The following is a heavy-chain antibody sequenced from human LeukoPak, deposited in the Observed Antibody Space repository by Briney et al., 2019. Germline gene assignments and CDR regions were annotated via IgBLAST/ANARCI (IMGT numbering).Heavy chain of an antibody. CDR2: INEAGVEK. CDR1: EFTFSSYW. D-gene: IGHD3-10*01. V-gene: IGHV3-7*03. CDR3: ARELSRTGAFDY. J-gene: IGHJ4*02. Sequence: GGSLRLSCEASEFTFSSYWMHWVRQPPRKGQEWVANINEAGVEKYHVDSVKGRFTIFRDNAKNSLYLQMNNLRAEDTAVYYCARELSRTGAFDYWGQGTLVTVSS.